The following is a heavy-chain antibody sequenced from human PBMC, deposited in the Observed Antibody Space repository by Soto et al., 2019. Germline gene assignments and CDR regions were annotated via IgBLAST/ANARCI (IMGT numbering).Heavy chain of an antibody. CDR2: ISGSGGST. Sequence: GGSLRLSCAASGFTFSSYAMSWVRQAPGKGLEWVSAISGSGGSTYYADSVKGRFTISRDNSKNTLYLQMNSLRAEDTAVYYCAKDCLLWFGESCYYGMDVWGQATTVTVSS. CDR1: GFTFSSYA. J-gene: IGHJ6*02. D-gene: IGHD3-10*01. V-gene: IGHV3-23*01. CDR3: AKDCLLWFGESCYYGMDV.